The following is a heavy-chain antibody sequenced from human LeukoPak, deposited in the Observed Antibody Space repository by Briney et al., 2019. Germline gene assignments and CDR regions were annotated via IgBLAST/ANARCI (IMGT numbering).Heavy chain of an antibody. Sequence: ASVKVSCKASGYTFTGNYMHWVRQAPGQGLEWVGWSYPNSGGTKSAQKFPGRLTMTRDTPINTAYMELGRLRSDDTAVYYCVRSTSNSFDPWGQGTLVTVSS. CDR2: SYPNSGGT. D-gene: IGHD5/OR15-5a*01. CDR1: GYTFTGNY. V-gene: IGHV1-2*02. J-gene: IGHJ5*02. CDR3: VRSTSNSFDP.